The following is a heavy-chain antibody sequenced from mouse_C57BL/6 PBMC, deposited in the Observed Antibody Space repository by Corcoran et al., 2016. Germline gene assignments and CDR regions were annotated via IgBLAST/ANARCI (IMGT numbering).Heavy chain of an antibody. V-gene: IGHV9-3*01. CDR1: GYTFTTYG. J-gene: IGHJ3*01. CDR3: ARQDYYYGSSSGAWFAY. Sequence: QIQLVQSGPELKKPGETVKISCKASGYTFTTYGMSWVKQAPGKGLKWMGWINTYSGVPTYADDFKGRFAFSLETSASTAYLQINNLKNEDTATYFCARQDYYYGSSSGAWFAYWGQGTLVTVSA. CDR2: INTYSGVP. D-gene: IGHD1-1*01.